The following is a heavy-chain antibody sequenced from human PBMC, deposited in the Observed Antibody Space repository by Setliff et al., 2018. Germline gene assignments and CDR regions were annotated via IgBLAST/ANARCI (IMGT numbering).Heavy chain of an antibody. Sequence: SETLSLTCAVYGGSFSGYYWSWIRQPPGEGLEWIGEINHSGSTNYNPSLKSRVTISVDTSKNQFSLKLSSVTAADTAVYYCARGYGYSSGWYRAYFDYWGQGTLVTVSS. J-gene: IGHJ4*02. CDR1: GGSFSGYY. CDR2: INHSGST. V-gene: IGHV4-34*01. D-gene: IGHD6-19*01. CDR3: ARGYGYSSGWYRAYFDY.